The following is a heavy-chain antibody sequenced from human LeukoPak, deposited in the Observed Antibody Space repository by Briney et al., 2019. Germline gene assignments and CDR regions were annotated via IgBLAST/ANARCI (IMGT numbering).Heavy chain of an antibody. V-gene: IGHV1-2*06. CDR1: GYTFTGFY. D-gene: IGHD3-3*01. CDR3: ARAPNYDFWSGYGPWGYCYYMDV. CDR2: INPNTGGT. J-gene: IGHJ6*03. Sequence: GASVKVSCKASGYTFTGFYLHWVRQAPGQGLEWMGRINPNTGGTNHAQKFQGRVTMTRDTSISTAYMELSGLTSDDTAVYYCARAPNYDFWSGYGPWGYCYYMDVWGKGTTVTVSS.